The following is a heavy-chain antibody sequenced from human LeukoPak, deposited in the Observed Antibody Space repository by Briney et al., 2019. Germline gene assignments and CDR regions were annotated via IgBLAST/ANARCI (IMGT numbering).Heavy chain of an antibody. V-gene: IGHV3-30*02. CDR2: IRYDGSNK. D-gene: IGHD3-3*01. Sequence: GGSLRLSCAVSGFTFSSYAMHWVRQAPGKGLEWVAFIRYDGSNKYYADSVKGRFTISRDNSKNTLYLQMNSLRAEDTAVYYCAKGSKEVLFTRDHYMDVWGKGTTVTVSS. CDR1: GFTFSSYA. J-gene: IGHJ6*03. CDR3: AKGSKEVLFTRDHYMDV.